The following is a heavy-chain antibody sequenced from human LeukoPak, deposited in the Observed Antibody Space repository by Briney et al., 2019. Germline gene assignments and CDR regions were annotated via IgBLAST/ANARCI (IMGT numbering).Heavy chain of an antibody. J-gene: IGHJ4*02. CDR2: IEQDGSEK. Sequence: PGGSLRLSCADSGCTFSNAWMSWVRQAPGKGLEWVANIEQDGSEKYYVDSVKGRFTISRDNAKNSLYLQMNSLRAEDTAVYYRARDRDYDSSASPFAFDYWGQGTLVTVSS. D-gene: IGHD3-22*01. CDR3: ARDRDYDSSASPFAFDY. V-gene: IGHV3-7*01. CDR1: GCTFSNAW.